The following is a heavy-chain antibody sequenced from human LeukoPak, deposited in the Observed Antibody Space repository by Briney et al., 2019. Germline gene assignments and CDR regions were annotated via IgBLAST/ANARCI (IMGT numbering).Heavy chain of an antibody. V-gene: IGHV3-30-3*01. CDR3: ARSVVTAIGYYFDY. D-gene: IGHD2-21*02. CDR1: GFTFSSYA. CDR2: ISYDGSNK. Sequence: PGGSLRLSCAASGFTFSSYAMHWVRQAPGKGLEWVAVISYDGSNKYYADSVKGLFTISSDNSKYTLYLHMNSLRADDTAVYYCARSVVTAIGYYFDYWGQGTLVTVSS. J-gene: IGHJ4*02.